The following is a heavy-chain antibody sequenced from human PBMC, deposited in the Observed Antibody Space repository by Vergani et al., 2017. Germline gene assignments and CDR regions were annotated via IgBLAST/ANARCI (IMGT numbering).Heavy chain of an antibody. D-gene: IGHD5-24*01. Sequence: QVQLVQSAVQVMKPGASVRVSCKVSGEDFAKNGISWVRQARGQGLQWMGWISPFNGNSRTAHEFQGRITMTTESSTTTTYMEMRRLASDDTATYYCTILALGIWVQGTLVTVSS. V-gene: IGHV1-18*01. J-gene: IGHJ4*02. CDR2: ISPFNGNS. CDR3: TILALGI. CDR1: GEDFAKNG.